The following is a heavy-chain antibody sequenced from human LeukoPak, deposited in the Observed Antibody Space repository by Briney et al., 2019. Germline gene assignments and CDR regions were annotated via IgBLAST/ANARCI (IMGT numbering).Heavy chain of an antibody. CDR3: GRSRAVTRSTLLDF. D-gene: IGHD6-19*01. CDR1: GGSISSSSYY. V-gene: IGHV4-39*01. J-gene: IGHJ4*02. Sequence: PSETLSLTCTVSGGSISSSSYYWGWIRQSPGNGLQWIGIINYSGSIYYHESLRSRVTMSVDTSDNQFSLKLTSVTAADTAVYYCGRSRAVTRSTLLDFWGQGTLVSVSS. CDR2: INYSGSI.